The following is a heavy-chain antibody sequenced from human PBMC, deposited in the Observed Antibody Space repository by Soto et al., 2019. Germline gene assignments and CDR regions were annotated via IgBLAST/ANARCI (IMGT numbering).Heavy chain of an antibody. J-gene: IGHJ6*02. V-gene: IGHV3-30*18. CDR2: ISYDGSNK. Sequence: GGSLRLSCAASGFTFSSYGMHWVRQAPGKGLEWVAVISYDGSNKYYADSVKGRFTISRDNSKNTLYLQMNSLRAEDTAVYYCAKDLVVVPAAKPVRADYYYYGMDVWGQGTTVTVSS. CDR3: AKDLVVVPAAKPVRADYYYYGMDV. D-gene: IGHD2-2*02. CDR1: GFTFSSYG.